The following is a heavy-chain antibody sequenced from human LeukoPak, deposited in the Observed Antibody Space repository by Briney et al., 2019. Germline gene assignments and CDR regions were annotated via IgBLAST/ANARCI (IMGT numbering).Heavy chain of an antibody. CDR1: GYTLTELS. V-gene: IGHV1-24*01. D-gene: IGHD3-22*01. J-gene: IGHJ4*02. CDR2: FDPEDGET. Sequence: ASVNVSCKVSGYTLTELSMHWVRQAPGKGLEWMGGFDPEDGETIYAQKFQGRVTMTEDTSTDTAYMELSSLRSEDTAVYYCATGGYYDSSGYYDYWGQGTLVTVSS. CDR3: ATGGYYDSSGYYDY.